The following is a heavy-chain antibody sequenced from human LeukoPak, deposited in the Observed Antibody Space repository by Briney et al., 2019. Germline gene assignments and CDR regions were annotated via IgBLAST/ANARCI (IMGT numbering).Heavy chain of an antibody. CDR2: VYYSGNT. V-gene: IGHV4-59*12. CDR1: GASISTNY. CDR3: ARLAEVRGVLDY. Sequence: SETLSLTCTVSGASISTNYWSWIRQPPEKGPEWIGYVYYSGNTNYNPSLKSRVTISVDTSKNQFSLKLSSVTAADTAVYYCARLAEVRGVLDYWGQGTLVTVSS. D-gene: IGHD3-10*01. J-gene: IGHJ4*02.